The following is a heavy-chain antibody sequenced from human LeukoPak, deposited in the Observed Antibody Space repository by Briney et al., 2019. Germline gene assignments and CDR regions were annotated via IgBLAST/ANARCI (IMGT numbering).Heavy chain of an antibody. CDR1: GGSFSGYH. J-gene: IGHJ4*02. Sequence: PSETLSLTCAVYGGSFSGYHWSWIRQPPGKGLEWIGEINHSGSTNYNPSLKSRVTISVDTSKNQLSLKLSSVTAADTAVYYCARHLRWRTSFSPFDYWGQGTLVTVSS. CDR2: INHSGST. V-gene: IGHV4-34*01. D-gene: IGHD3/OR15-3a*01. CDR3: ARHLRWRTSFSPFDY.